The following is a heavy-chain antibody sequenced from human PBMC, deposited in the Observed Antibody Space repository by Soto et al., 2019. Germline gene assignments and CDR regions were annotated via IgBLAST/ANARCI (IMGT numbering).Heavy chain of an antibody. D-gene: IGHD2-21*02. CDR1: GGTFSSYA. CDR2: VIPIFGTA. V-gene: IGHV1-69*06. Sequence: ASVKVSCKASGGTFSSYAISWVRQAPGQGLEWMGGVIPIFGTANYAQKFQGRVTITADKSTSTAYMELSSLRSEDTAVYYCARAVIAYCGGDCYAYNWFDPWGQGTLVTVSS. J-gene: IGHJ5*02. CDR3: ARAVIAYCGGDCYAYNWFDP.